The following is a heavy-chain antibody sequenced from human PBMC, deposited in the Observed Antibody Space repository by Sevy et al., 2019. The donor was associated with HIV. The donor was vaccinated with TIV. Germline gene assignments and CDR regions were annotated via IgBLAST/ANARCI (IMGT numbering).Heavy chain of an antibody. V-gene: IGHV3-30-3*01. CDR3: ARDPASSWSSFDY. D-gene: IGHD6-13*01. J-gene: IGHJ4*02. CDR2: ISYDGSHK. CDR1: GFIFGSYA. Sequence: GGSLRLSCAASGFIFGSYAMNWVRQAPGKGLEWVAVISYDGSHKYYADSVKGRFTISRDSSKNTLYLQMHSLRTDDTAVYYCARDPASSWSSFDYWGQGTLVTVSS.